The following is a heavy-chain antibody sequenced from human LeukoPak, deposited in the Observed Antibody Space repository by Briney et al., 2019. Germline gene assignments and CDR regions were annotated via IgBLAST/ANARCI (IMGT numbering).Heavy chain of an antibody. CDR2: INHSGST. V-gene: IGHV4-34*01. CDR1: GGSFSGYY. Sequence: SETLSLTCAVYGGSFSGYYWSWIRQPPGKGLEWIGEINHSGSTNYNPSLKSRVTISVDTSKNQFSLKLSSVTAADAAVYYCARGISPFDYWGQGTLVTVSS. J-gene: IGHJ4*01. D-gene: IGHD2-21*01. CDR3: ARGISPFDY.